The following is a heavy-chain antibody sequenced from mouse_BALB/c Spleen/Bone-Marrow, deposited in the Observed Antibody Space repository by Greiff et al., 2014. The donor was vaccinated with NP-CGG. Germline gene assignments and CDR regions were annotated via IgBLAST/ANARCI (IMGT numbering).Heavy chain of an antibody. D-gene: IGHD1-1*01. J-gene: IGHJ2*01. V-gene: IGHV1-67*01. CDR1: GYTFTDYA. CDR3: ARPIYYYGSSYGKGYYFDY. CDR2: ISTYYGNT. Sequence: QVQLQQSGPELVRPGVSVKISCKGSGYTFTDYAMHWVKQSHAKSLEWIGVISTYYGNTNYNQKFKGKATMTVDKSSSTAYMELARLTSEDSAIYYCARPIYYYGSSYGKGYYFDYWGQGTTLTVSS.